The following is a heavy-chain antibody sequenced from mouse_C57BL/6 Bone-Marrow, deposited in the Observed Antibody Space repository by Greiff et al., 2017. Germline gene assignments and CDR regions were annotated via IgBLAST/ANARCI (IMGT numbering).Heavy chain of an antibody. CDR2: IYPGDGDT. CDR3: ARGGRGAMDY. Sequence: ESGAELVKPGASVKISCKASGYAFSSYWMNWVKQRPGKGLEWIGQIYPGDGDTNYNGKFKGKATLTADKSSSTAYMQLSSLTSEDSAVYFCARGGRGAMDYWGQGTSVTVSS. CDR1: GYAFSSYW. D-gene: IGHD3-3*01. J-gene: IGHJ4*01. V-gene: IGHV1-80*01.